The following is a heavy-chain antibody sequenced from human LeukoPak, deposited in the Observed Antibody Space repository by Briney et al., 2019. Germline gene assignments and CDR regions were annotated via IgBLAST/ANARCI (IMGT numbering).Heavy chain of an antibody. D-gene: IGHD5-18*01. Sequence: GGSLRLSCAASGFTLSSYWMHWVCQAPGKGLVWVSRINSDGSSTSYADSVKGRFTISRDNAKNTLYLQMNSLRAEDTAVYYCARGKRGYSYGFDYWGQGTLVTVSS. CDR2: INSDGSST. CDR3: ARGKRGYSYGFDY. CDR1: GFTLSSYW. V-gene: IGHV3-74*01. J-gene: IGHJ4*02.